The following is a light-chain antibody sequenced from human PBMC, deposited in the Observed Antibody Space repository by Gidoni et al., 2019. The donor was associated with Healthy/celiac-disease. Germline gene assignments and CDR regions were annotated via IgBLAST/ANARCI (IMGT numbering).Light chain of an antibody. CDR2: WAS. Sequence: DIVMTQSPDSLAVSLGERATTNCKSSKVVVYSLNKKDYLTWYQQKPGQPTKLIIYWASTRESGVPELFSGSGSGTDFTLTISSMQAEDVAVYYCQQYYSTPWTFGQGTKVEIK. CDR3: QQYYSTPWT. J-gene: IGKJ1*01. V-gene: IGKV4-1*01. CDR1: KVVVYSLNKKDY.